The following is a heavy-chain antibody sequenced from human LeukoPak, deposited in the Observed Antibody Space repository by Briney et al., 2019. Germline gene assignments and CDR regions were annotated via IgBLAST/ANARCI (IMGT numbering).Heavy chain of an antibody. Sequence: GGSLRLSCAASGFTFSSYSMNWVRQAPGKGLEWVSSISSSSSYIYYADSVKGRFTISRDNAKNSLYLQMNSLRAEDTAVYYCARAGYCSSTSCYSAGVYYYMDVRGKGTTVTVSS. CDR3: ARAGYCSSTSCYSAGVYYYMDV. CDR1: GFTFSSYS. J-gene: IGHJ6*03. V-gene: IGHV3-21*01. CDR2: ISSSSSYI. D-gene: IGHD2-2*01.